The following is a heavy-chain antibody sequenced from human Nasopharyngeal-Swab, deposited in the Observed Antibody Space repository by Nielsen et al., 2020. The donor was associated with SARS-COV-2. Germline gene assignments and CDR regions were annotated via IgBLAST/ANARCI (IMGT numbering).Heavy chain of an antibody. CDR1: GYSLSLGYS. D-gene: IGHD1-26*01. J-gene: IGHJ3*02. V-gene: IGHV4-38-2*02. CDR2: IYHSGST. CDR3: ARDARWELLGAFDI. Sequence: SETLSLTCTVSGYSLSLGYSWDWLRQPPGKGLEWIGSIYHSGSTYYNPSLKSRVTISVDTSKNQFSLKLSSVTAADTAVYYCARDARWELLGAFDIWGKGTMVTVSS.